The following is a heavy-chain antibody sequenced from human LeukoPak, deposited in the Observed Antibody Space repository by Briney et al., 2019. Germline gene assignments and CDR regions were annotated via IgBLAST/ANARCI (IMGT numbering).Heavy chain of an antibody. Sequence: GASVKVSCKASGYTFTSYDINWVRQANGQGLEWMGWMNPNSGNTGYAQKFQGRVTMTRNTSISTAYMELSSLRSEDTAVYYCARVGCYGSSGYSPFDYWGQGTLVTVSS. CDR3: ARVGCYGSSGYSPFDY. CDR1: GYTFTSYD. CDR2: MNPNSGNT. D-gene: IGHD3-22*01. V-gene: IGHV1-8*01. J-gene: IGHJ4*02.